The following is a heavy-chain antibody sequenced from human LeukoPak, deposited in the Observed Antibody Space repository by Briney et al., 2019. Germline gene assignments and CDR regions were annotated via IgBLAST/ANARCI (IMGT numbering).Heavy chain of an antibody. CDR3: TTQGWLPSSHRDAFDI. Sequence: GGSLRLSCAASGFTFSNAWMSWVRQAPGKGLEWVGRIKSKTDGGTTDYAAPVEGRFTISRDDSKNTLYLQMNSLKTEDTAVYYCTTQGWLPSSHRDAFDIWGQGTMVTVSS. CDR1: GFTFSNAW. CDR2: IKSKTDGGTT. D-gene: IGHD5-12*01. J-gene: IGHJ3*02. V-gene: IGHV3-15*01.